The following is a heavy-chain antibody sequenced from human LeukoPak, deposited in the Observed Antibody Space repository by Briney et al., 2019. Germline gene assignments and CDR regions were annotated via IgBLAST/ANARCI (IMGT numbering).Heavy chain of an antibody. Sequence: GGSLRLSCAASGFXFSTYSITWVRQAPGKGLEWVSYISQSSSTIYYADSVRGRFSISRDNAKNSLYLQMNSLRDEDTAVYYCARESFSGWYDDDWGKGTLVTVSS. J-gene: IGHJ4*02. CDR3: ARESFSGWYDDD. V-gene: IGHV3-48*02. CDR2: ISQSSSTI. D-gene: IGHD6-19*01. CDR1: GFXFSTYS.